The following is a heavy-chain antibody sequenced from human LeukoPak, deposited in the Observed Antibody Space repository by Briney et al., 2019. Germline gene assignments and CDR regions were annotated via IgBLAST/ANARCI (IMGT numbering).Heavy chain of an antibody. Sequence: PSETLSLTCGVSGYSISSGYYWGLIRQPPGKGLQWIGTIYHTGSTYYKPSLKSRVTISVDTSKNQFSLKLSSVTAADTAVYYCARQLFTTSRHFDSWGQGTLVTVSS. V-gene: IGHV4-38-2*01. J-gene: IGHJ4*02. D-gene: IGHD2-2*01. CDR2: IYHTGST. CDR1: GYSISSGYY. CDR3: ARQLFTTSRHFDS.